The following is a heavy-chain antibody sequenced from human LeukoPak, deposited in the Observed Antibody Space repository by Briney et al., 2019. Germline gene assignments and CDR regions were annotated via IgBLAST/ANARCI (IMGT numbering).Heavy chain of an antibody. J-gene: IGHJ5*02. CDR3: SRGPRFDP. CDR2: VNPNSGDT. Sequence: ASVKVSCKTSGYSFNIYEINWVRQATGQGLEWMGWVNPNSGDTDYAQKFQGRLTMTRNTSISTAYMELSDLRLEDTAVYYCSRGPRFDPWGQGTQVTVSS. CDR1: GYSFNIYE. V-gene: IGHV1-8*01.